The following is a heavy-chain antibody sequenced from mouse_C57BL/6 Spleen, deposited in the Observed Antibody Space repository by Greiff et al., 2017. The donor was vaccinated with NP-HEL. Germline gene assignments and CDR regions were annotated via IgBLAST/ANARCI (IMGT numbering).Heavy chain of an antibody. V-gene: IGHV5-9*01. D-gene: IGHD1-1*02. J-gene: IGHJ1*03. CDR1: GFTFSSYT. CDR3: ARHGTDWYFDV. CDR2: ISGGGGNT. Sequence: EVQRVESGGGLVKPGGSLKLSCAASGFTFSSYTMSWVRQTPEKRLEWVATISGGGGNTYYPDSVKGRFTISRDNAKNTLYLQMSSLRSEDTALYYCARHGTDWYFDVWGTGTTVTVSS.